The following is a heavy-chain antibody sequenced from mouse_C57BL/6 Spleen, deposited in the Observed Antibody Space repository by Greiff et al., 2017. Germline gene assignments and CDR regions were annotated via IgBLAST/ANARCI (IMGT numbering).Heavy chain of an antibody. CDR2: IYPRSGNT. V-gene: IGHV1-81*01. Sequence: VKLQQSGAELVRPGASVTLSCKASGYTFTSYGISWVKQRTGQGLEWIGEIYPRSGNTYYNEKFKGKATLTADKSSSTAYMELRSLTSEDSAVYFCARWGSNERYYAMDYWGQGTSVTVSS. D-gene: IGHD1-1*01. J-gene: IGHJ4*01. CDR3: ARWGSNERYYAMDY. CDR1: GYTFTSYG.